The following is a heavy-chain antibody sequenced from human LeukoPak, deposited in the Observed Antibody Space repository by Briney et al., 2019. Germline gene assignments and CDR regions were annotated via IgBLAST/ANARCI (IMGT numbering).Heavy chain of an antibody. D-gene: IGHD3-10*01. Sequence: GGSLRLSCAASGFTFSSYEMNWVRQAPGKGLEWVSYISSSGSTIYYADSVKGRFTISRDNAKNSLYLQMNSLRAEDTAVYYCARDSLLAFDPWGQGTLVTVSS. CDR3: ARDSLLAFDP. J-gene: IGHJ5*02. V-gene: IGHV3-48*03. CDR2: ISSSGSTI. CDR1: GFTFSSYE.